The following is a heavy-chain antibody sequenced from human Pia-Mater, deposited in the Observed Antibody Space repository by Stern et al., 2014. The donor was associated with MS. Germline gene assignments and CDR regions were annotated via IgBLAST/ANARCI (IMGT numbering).Heavy chain of an antibody. CDR2: IYSDGST. D-gene: IGHD1-26*01. CDR1: GGSMSSKY. CDR3: ARVTGRGTRQNWFDS. J-gene: IGHJ5*01. V-gene: IGHV4-59*01. Sequence: QVQLQESGPGLVKPSETVSLTCTVSGGSMSSKYWNWIRQPPGKGLEWIWYIYSDGSTNYNPSLKSRVIISLDTSTNQFSLSLTSVIAADTAVYYCARVTGRGTRQNWFDSWGQGTLVTVSS.